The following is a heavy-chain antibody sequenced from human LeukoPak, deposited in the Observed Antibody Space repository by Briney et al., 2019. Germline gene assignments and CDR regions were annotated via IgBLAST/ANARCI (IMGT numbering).Heavy chain of an antibody. Sequence: KTGGSLRLSCAASGFTFSSYSMNWVRQAPGKGLEGVSSISSSSSYIYYADSVKGRFTISRDNAKNSMYLQMNSLRAEDTAVYYCAREGCSGGSCYAPAYYYYMDVWGKGTTVTVSS. J-gene: IGHJ6*03. D-gene: IGHD2-15*01. CDR2: ISSSSSYI. CDR3: AREGCSGGSCYAPAYYYYMDV. V-gene: IGHV3-21*01. CDR1: GFTFSSYS.